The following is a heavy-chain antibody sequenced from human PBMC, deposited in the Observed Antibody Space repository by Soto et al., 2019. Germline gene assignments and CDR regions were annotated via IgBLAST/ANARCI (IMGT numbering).Heavy chain of an antibody. CDR2: IKSKADGGTV. Sequence: EVQLVESGGGLVKPGGSLRLSCATSGFTFNGAWMHWVRQAPGKGLEWVGRIKSKADGGTVDYTAPVKGRFTISRDDSKNTLYLQVDSLKTEDTAVYYCTSDRPGDRSNWGFDYWGQGTLVTVSS. CDR3: TSDRPGDRSNWGFDY. D-gene: IGHD7-27*01. CDR1: GFTFNGAW. J-gene: IGHJ4*02. V-gene: IGHV3-15*07.